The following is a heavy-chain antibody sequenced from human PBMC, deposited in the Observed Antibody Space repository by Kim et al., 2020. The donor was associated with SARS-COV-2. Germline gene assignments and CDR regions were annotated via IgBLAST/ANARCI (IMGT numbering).Heavy chain of an antibody. J-gene: IGHJ4*02. D-gene: IGHD3-22*01. CDR3: ARDPLVTYYYDSSVPFDY. Sequence: FQGRVTMTRDTSTSTVYMELSSLRSEDTAVYYCARDPLVTYYYDSSVPFDYWGQGTLVTVSS. V-gene: IGHV1-46*01.